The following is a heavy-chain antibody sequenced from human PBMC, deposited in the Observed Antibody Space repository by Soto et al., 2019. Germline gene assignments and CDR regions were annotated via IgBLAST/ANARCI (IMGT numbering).Heavy chain of an antibody. D-gene: IGHD1-26*01. CDR1: GGSFSGYY. CDR2: INHSGGT. Sequence: QVQLQQWGAGLLKPSETLSLTCAVYGGSFSGYYWSWIRQPPVKGLEWIGEINHSGGTNDNPSLKSRVTISVDTSKNQFSLKLSSVTAADTAVFYCARLRWEQPWVFDYWGQGTLVTVSS. J-gene: IGHJ4*02. CDR3: ARLRWEQPWVFDY. V-gene: IGHV4-34*02.